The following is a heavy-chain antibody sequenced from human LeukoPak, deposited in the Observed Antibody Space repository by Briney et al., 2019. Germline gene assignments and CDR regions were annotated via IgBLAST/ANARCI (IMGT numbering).Heavy chain of an antibody. D-gene: IGHD6-19*01. Sequence: PSETLSLTCTVSGGSISSYYWSWIRQPPGKGLEWIGYIYYSRSTNYNPSLKSRVTISVDTSKNQFSLKLSSVTAADTAVYYCARARSRGSGWLIDYWGQGTLVTVSS. CDR2: IYYSRST. CDR3: ARARSRGSGWLIDY. CDR1: GGSISSYY. V-gene: IGHV4-59*01. J-gene: IGHJ4*02.